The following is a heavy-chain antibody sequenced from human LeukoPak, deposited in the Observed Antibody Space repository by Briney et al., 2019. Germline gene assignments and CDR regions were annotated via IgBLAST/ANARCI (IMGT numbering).Heavy chain of an antibody. CDR2: IYYSGST. CDR3: AREGAVAGRGFDP. V-gene: IGHV4-59*01. D-gene: IGHD6-19*01. CDR1: GGSISSYY. Sequence: SETLSLTCTVSGGSISSYYWSWIRQPPGKGLEWIGYIYYSGSTNYNPSLKSRVTISVDTSKNQFSLKLSSVTAADTAVYYCAREGAVAGRGFDPWGQGTLVTVSS. J-gene: IGHJ5*02.